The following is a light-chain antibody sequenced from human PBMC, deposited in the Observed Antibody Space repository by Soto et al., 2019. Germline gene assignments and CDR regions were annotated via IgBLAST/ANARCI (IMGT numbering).Light chain of an antibody. CDR2: EVS. V-gene: IGLV2-14*01. Sequence: QSALTQPASVSGSPGQSITISCTGSISDVGAYNYVSWYQQHPGKAPKLMIYEVSNWPSGVAFRFSGSKSGNTASLTISGLQAEDEADYYCSSYTVINTWVFGGGTKVTVL. J-gene: IGLJ3*02. CDR3: SSYTVINTWV. CDR1: ISDVGAYNY.